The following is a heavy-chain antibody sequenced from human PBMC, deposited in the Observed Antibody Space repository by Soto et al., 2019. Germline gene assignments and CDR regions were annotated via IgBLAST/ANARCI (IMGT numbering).Heavy chain of an antibody. CDR2: IYYSGST. Sequence: QLQLQESGPRLVKPSETLYLTCSVSCGSISSSSYSWGWIRQPPGKGLEWIGTIYYSGSTQYNPSLEGRVAISADTPNNQLSLRLSSVTAADTAVYYCGRQPGHCGSTTCFGYYSVDVWGQGTTVTVS. V-gene: IGHV4-39*01. J-gene: IGHJ6*02. CDR1: CGSISSSSYS. D-gene: IGHD2-2*01. CDR3: GRQPGHCGSTTCFGYYSVDV.